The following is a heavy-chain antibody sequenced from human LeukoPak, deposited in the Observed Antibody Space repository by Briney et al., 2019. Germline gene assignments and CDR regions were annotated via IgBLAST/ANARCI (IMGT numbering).Heavy chain of an antibody. D-gene: IGHD3-10*01. J-gene: IGHJ5*02. CDR3: ARMGAGSASYYNNWFDP. CDR2: ISDSAIST. V-gene: IGHV3-23*01. CDR1: GFTFSGYA. Sequence: GGSLRLSCVASGFTFSGYAMSWVRQAPGKGLEWVSVISDSAISTYYVDSEKGRFTISRDNSKNTLYLQMNGLGVEDTAVYYCARMGAGSASYYNNWFDPWGQGALVTVSS.